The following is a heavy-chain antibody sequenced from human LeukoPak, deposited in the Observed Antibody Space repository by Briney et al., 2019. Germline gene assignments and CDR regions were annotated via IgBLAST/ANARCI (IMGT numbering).Heavy chain of an antibody. CDR1: GFTFSTYA. J-gene: IGHJ6*02. CDR2: IWYDGSNK. Sequence: GGSLRLSCAASGFTFSTYAMSWVRQAPGKGLEWVAVIWYDGSNKYYADSVKGRFTISRDNSKNTLYLQMNSLRAEDTAVYYCARGSVWGQGTTVTVSS. V-gene: IGHV3-33*08. CDR3: ARGSV.